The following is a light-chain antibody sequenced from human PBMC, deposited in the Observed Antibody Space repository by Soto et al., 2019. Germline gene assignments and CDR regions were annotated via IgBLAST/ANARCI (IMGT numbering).Light chain of an antibody. J-gene: IGKJ1*01. V-gene: IGKV3-20*01. CDR3: QQYGHSPRT. Sequence: IVLTQSPGTLSLSPGERATLSCRASQSVSSSYLAWYQQKPGQAPRLLIYGASSRATGIPDRFSGRGSGTDFTLTMSRLEPEDFAVYYCQQYGHSPRTFGQGTKVEIK. CDR2: GAS. CDR1: QSVSSSY.